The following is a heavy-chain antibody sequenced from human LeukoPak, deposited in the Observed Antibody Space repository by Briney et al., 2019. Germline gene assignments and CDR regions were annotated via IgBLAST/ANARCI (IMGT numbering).Heavy chain of an antibody. V-gene: IGHV1-18*01. CDR1: GYTFTSYG. Sequence: ASVKVSCKASGYTFTSYGISWVRQAPGQGLEWMGWISAYNGNTNYAQKLQGRVTMTTDTSTSTAYMELRSLRSDDTAVYYCASRSSSSGYYYYYMDVWGKGTTVTVSS. J-gene: IGHJ6*03. D-gene: IGHD6-6*01. CDR2: ISAYNGNT. CDR3: ASRSSSSGYYYYYMDV.